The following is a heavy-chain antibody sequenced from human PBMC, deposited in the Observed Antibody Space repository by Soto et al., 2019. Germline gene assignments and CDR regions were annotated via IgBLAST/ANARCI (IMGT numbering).Heavy chain of an antibody. V-gene: IGHV1-2*02. CDR1: GYTFTGYY. D-gene: IGHD3-22*01. CDR3: ARAAPDYYDSSGYYYAFDI. J-gene: IGHJ3*02. CDR2: INPNSGGT. Sequence: ASVKVSCKASGYTFTGYYMHWVRQAPGQGLEWMGWINPNSGGTNYAQKFQGRVTMTRDTSISTAYMELSRLRSDDTAVYYCARAAPDYYDSSGYYYAFDIWGQGTMVTVSS.